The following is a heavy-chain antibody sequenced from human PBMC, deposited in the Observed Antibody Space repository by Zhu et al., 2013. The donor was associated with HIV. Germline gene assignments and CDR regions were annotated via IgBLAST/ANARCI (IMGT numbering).Heavy chain of an antibody. J-gene: IGHJ4*02. CDR2: INHSGST. D-gene: IGHD3-10*01. CDR1: GGSFSGYY. Sequence: QVQLQQWGAGLLKPSETLSLTCAVYGGSFSGYYWSWIRQPPGKGLEWIGEINHSGSTNYNPSLKSRVTISVDTSKNQFSLKLSSVTAADTAVYYCARGGRGSGSYYNERNFDYWGQGTLVTVSS. CDR3: ARGGRGSGSYYNERNFDY. V-gene: IGHV4-34*01.